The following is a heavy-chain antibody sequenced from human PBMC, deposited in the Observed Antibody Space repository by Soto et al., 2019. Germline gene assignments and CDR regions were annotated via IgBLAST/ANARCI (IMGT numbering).Heavy chain of an antibody. Sequence: SETLSLTHTVSCRSISSYYWNWLRQPPGKGLEWMGYIYYSGSTNYNPSLKSRVTISVDTAKNQFSLQLSSVTAADTAVYYCARDRGLRFLDLGYPFYGMDVWGQGTTVT. J-gene: IGHJ6*02. V-gene: IGHV4-59*01. CDR2: IYYSGST. CDR3: ARDRGLRFLDLGYPFYGMDV. CDR1: CRSISSYY. D-gene: IGHD3-3*01.